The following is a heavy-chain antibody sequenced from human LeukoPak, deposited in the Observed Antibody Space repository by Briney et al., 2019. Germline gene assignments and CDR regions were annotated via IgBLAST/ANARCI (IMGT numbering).Heavy chain of an antibody. Sequence: SQTLSLTCAISGDSVSNKNTAWNWIRQSPSRGLEWLGRTYYRSKWHNTYAASVKSRITINPDTSKNQFSLQLNSVTPEDTAVYYCARDAPGQSYFDYWGQGTLVTVSS. V-gene: IGHV6-1*01. CDR3: ARDAPGQSYFDY. J-gene: IGHJ4*02. D-gene: IGHD2-2*01. CDR1: GDSVSNKNTA. CDR2: TYYRSKWHN.